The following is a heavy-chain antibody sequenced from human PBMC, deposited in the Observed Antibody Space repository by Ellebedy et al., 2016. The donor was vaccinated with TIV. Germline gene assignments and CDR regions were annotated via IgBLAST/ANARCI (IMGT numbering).Heavy chain of an antibody. CDR2: IHPGDSDT. J-gene: IGHJ2*01. CDR1: GYSFTSYW. CDR3: ARRAYYDNSQDYRYFDL. D-gene: IGHD3-22*01. Sequence: GGSLRLSXKGSGYSFTSYWIGWVRQMPGKGLEWMGIIHPGDSDTRYSPSFQGQVTISVDKSLSSAYLQWNSLKASDTAMYYCARRAYYDNSQDYRYFDLWGRGTLVTVSS. V-gene: IGHV5-51*01.